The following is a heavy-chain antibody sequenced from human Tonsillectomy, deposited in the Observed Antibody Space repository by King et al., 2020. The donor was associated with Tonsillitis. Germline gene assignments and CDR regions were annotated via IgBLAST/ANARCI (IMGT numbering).Heavy chain of an antibody. CDR2: FDPEDGET. V-gene: IGHV1-24*01. CDR1: GYTLTELS. Sequence: VQLVESGAEVKKPGASVKVSCKVSGYTLTELSMHWVRQAPGKGLEWMGGFDPEDGETIYAQKFQGRVTMTEDTSTDTAYMELSSLRSEDTAVYYCAPVSFDFWIDANTTPTYYYYGMDVWGQGTTVTVSS. CDR3: APVSFDFWIDANTTPTYYYYGMDV. D-gene: IGHD3/OR15-3a*01. J-gene: IGHJ6*02.